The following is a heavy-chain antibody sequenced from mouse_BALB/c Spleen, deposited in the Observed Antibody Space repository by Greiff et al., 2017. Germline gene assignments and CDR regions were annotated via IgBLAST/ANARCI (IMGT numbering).Heavy chain of an antibody. D-gene: IGHD2-14*01. J-gene: IGHJ2*01. CDR2: IYPGNSDT. V-gene: IGHV1-5*01. Sequence: VQLQQSGTVLARPGASVKMSCKASGYTFTSYWMHWVKQRPGQGLEWIGAIYPGNSDTSYNQKFKGKAKLTAVTSTSTAYMELSSLTNEDSAVYYCTRHYRYDLYYFDYWGQGTTLTVSS. CDR3: TRHYRYDLYYFDY. CDR1: GYTFTSYW.